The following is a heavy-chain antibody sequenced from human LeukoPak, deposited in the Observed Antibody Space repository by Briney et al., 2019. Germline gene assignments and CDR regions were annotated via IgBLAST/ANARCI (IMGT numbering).Heavy chain of an antibody. Sequence: SETLSLTCAVSGGTISSSNWWSWVRQPPGKGLEWIGEIYHSGSTNYNPSLKSRVTISVGKSKNQFSLKLSSVTAADTAVYYCARVHYDILTGTVNFDYWGQGTLVTVSS. CDR1: GGTISSSNW. D-gene: IGHD3-9*01. CDR3: ARVHYDILTGTVNFDY. CDR2: IYHSGST. V-gene: IGHV4-4*02. J-gene: IGHJ4*02.